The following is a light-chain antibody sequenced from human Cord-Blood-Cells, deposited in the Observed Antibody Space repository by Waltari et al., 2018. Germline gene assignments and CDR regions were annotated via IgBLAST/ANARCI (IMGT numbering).Light chain of an antibody. J-gene: IGKJ2*03. CDR3: QQYNNWAPYS. CDR1: QSVSSN. Sequence: EIVMTQSPATLSVSPAERATLSCRASQSVSSNLAWYQQKPGQAPRLIIYGASTRATGIPARFSGSGSGTEFTLTISSLQSEDFAVYYCQQYNNWAPYSFGQGTKLDIK. CDR2: GAS. V-gene: IGKV3-15*01.